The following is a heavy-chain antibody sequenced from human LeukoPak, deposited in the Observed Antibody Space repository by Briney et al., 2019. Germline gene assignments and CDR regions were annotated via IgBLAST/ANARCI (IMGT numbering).Heavy chain of an antibody. D-gene: IGHD6-13*01. CDR3: ARGYSSSWYRDNWFDP. J-gene: IGHJ5*02. V-gene: IGHV4-34*01. Sequence: SETLSLTCAVYGGSFSGYYWSWIRQPPGKGLEWIGEINHSGSTYYNPSLKSRVTISVDTSKNQFSLKLSSVTAADTAVYYCARGYSSSWYRDNWFDPWGQGTLVTVSS. CDR1: GGSFSGYY. CDR2: INHSGST.